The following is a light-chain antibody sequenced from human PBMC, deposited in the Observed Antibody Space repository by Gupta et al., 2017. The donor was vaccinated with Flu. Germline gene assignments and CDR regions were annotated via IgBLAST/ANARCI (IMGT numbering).Light chain of an antibody. J-gene: IGLJ3*02. Sequence: QSLPTPPPSLSAATRPWVAITIAGNIANMGAGYDVHWYQQLPGTAPKLLLYGNSHRPSGVPDRFSGSKSGTSASLAITGVQAEDEADYYCQSYDSSLSGSVFGGGTKLTVL. CDR3: QSYDSSLSGSV. CDR2: GNS. CDR1: IANMGAGYD. V-gene: IGLV1-40*01.